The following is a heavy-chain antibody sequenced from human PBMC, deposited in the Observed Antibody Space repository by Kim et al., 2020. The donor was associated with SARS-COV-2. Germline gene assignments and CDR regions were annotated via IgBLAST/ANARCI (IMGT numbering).Heavy chain of an antibody. CDR1: GDTLTVDF. J-gene: IGHJ5*02. CDR2: IDPKDGGT. Sequence: ASVKVSCRASGDTLTVDFMHWVRQAPGQGLEWMGRIDPKDGGTIYAQQFQGRVTMTRDTSISTAYMELSSLTFDDTAVYFCAREKSYSYDSWGQGTLVTV. V-gene: IGHV1-2*06. D-gene: IGHD3-16*01. CDR3: AREKSYSYDS.